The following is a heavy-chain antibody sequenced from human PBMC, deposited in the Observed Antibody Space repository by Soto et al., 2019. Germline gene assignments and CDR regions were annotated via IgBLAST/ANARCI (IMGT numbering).Heavy chain of an antibody. V-gene: IGHV1-69*13. CDR2: IIPIFGTA. J-gene: IGHJ6*02. Sequence: ASVKVSCKASGGTFSNYAISWVRQAPGQGLEWMGGIIPIFGTANYAQKFQGRVTITADESTSTAYMELSSLRSEDTAVYYCARDLKRYYDSSGYGYYYYGMDVWGQGTTVTFSS. CDR1: GGTFSNYA. D-gene: IGHD3-22*01. CDR3: ARDLKRYYDSSGYGYYYYGMDV.